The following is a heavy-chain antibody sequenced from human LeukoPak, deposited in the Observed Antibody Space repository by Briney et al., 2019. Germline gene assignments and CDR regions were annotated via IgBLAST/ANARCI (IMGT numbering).Heavy chain of an antibody. CDR1: GGTFSSYA. CDR3: ASAVLRYFDSHDAFDI. CDR2: IIPILGTA. V-gene: IGHV1-69*11. J-gene: IGHJ3*02. D-gene: IGHD3-9*01. Sequence: SVKVSCKASGGTFSSYAISWVRQAPGQGLEWMGRIIPILGTANYAQKFQGRVTITTDESTSTAYMELSSLRSEDTAVYYCASAVLRYFDSHDAFDIWGQGTMVTVSS.